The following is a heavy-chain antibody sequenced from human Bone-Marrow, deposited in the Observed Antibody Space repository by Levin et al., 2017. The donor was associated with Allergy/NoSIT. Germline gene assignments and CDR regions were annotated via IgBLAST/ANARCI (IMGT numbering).Heavy chain of an antibody. Sequence: MTSETLSLTCTVSGGSISSSSYYWGWIRQPPGKGLEWIGSIYYSGSTYYNPSLKRRVTMSVDTSKNQFSLKLSSVTAADTAVYYCARLWSSGYYYSGYFDYWGQGTLVTVSS. CDR1: GGSISSSSYY. D-gene: IGHD3-22*01. J-gene: IGHJ4*02. V-gene: IGHV4-39*07. CDR2: IYYSGST. CDR3: ARLWSSGYYYSGYFDY.